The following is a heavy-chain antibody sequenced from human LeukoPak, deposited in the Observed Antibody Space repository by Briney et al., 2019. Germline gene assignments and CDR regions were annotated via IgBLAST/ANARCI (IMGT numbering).Heavy chain of an antibody. CDR2: IIPIFGTA. CDR3: ARGAWCSGGSCYSELNYYYYMDV. Sequence: SVKVSCKASGGTFSSYAISWVRQAPGQGLEWMGGIIPIFGTANYAQKFQGRVTITTDESTSTAYMELSSLRSEDTAVYYCARGAWCSGGSCYSELNYYYYMDVWGKGTTVTVSS. J-gene: IGHJ6*03. D-gene: IGHD2-15*01. CDR1: GGTFSSYA. V-gene: IGHV1-69*05.